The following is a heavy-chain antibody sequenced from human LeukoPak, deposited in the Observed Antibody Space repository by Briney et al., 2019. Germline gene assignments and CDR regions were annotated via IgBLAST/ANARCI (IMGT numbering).Heavy chain of an antibody. CDR1: GGSISSYY. CDR3: ARVSRSYGSNYYFDY. CDR2: IYYSGST. Sequence: PSETLSLTCTVSGGSISSYYWSWIRQPPGKGLEWIGYIYYSGSTNYNPSLKSRVTISVDTSKNQFSLKLSSVTAADTAAYYCARVSRSYGSNYYFDYWGQGTLVTVSS. J-gene: IGHJ4*02. V-gene: IGHV4-59*01. D-gene: IGHD3-10*01.